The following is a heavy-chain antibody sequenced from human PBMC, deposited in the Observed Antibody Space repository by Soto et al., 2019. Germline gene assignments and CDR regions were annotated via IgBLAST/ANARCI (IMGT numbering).Heavy chain of an antibody. Sequence: SETLSLTCTVAGDSINSYYWTWIRQPPGKGLEWIGYIYYSGSTYYNPSLKSRVTISVDTSKNQFSLKLSSVTAADTAVYYCARASGIVVFIDYWGQGTLVT. CDR2: IYYSGST. V-gene: IGHV4-59*06. CDR1: GDSINSYY. D-gene: IGHD2-2*01. CDR3: ARASGIVVFIDY. J-gene: IGHJ4*02.